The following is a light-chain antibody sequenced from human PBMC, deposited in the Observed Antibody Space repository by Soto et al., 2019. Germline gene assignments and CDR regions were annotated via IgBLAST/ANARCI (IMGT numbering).Light chain of an antibody. J-gene: IGKJ1*01. CDR3: QHRGASWT. V-gene: IGKV1-5*03. CDR2: QAS. Sequence: DIQMTQSPSTLSASVGDRVTITCRASQSISTWLAWYQQKPGQAPKVLIYQASSLQSGVPSRFSGSGSGTEFTLTISSLQTDDSATYYCQHRGASWTFGQGTKVEIK. CDR1: QSISTW.